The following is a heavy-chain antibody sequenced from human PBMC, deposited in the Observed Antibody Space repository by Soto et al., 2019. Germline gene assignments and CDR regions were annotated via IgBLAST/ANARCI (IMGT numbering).Heavy chain of an antibody. CDR1: GFTFSDHY. CDR2: VRSKASSYTT. D-gene: IGHD4-17*01. J-gene: IGHJ4*02. Sequence: GGSLRLSCAASGFTFSDHYMDWVRQAPGKGLEWVGRVRSKASSYTTEYAASVKGRFTISRDDSKNSLYLQMNSVKTEDTAVYYCARELMTTVTYFDYWGPGTLVTVSS. V-gene: IGHV3-72*01. CDR3: ARELMTTVTYFDY.